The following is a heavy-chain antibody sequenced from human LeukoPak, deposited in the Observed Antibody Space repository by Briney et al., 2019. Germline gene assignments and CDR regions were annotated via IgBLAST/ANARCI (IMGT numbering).Heavy chain of an antibody. Sequence: PGRSLRLSCAASGFTFSSYGMHWVRQAPGKGLEWVAVIWYDGSNKYYADSVKGRFTISRDNSKNTLYLQMNSLRAEDTAVYYCARGVGSGWYNWYFDLWGRGTLVTVSS. CDR3: ARGVGSGWYNWYFDL. J-gene: IGHJ2*01. CDR1: GFTFSSYG. D-gene: IGHD6-19*01. V-gene: IGHV3-33*01. CDR2: IWYDGSNK.